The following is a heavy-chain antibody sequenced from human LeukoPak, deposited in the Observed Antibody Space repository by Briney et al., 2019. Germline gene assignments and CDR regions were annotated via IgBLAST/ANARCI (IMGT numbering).Heavy chain of an antibody. Sequence: PGGSLRLSCAASGFTFSSYGMHWVRQAPGKGLEWVAFIRYDGSNKYYADSVKGRFTISRDNAKNSLYLQMNSLRAEDTALYYRARGSTYYYDSSGYYFIDYWGQGTLVTFSS. CDR2: IRYDGSNK. CDR3: ARGSTYYYDSSGYYFIDY. D-gene: IGHD3-22*01. CDR1: GFTFSSYG. V-gene: IGHV3-30*02. J-gene: IGHJ4*02.